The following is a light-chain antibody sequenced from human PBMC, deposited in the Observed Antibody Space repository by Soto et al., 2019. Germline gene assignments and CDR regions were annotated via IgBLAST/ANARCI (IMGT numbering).Light chain of an antibody. CDR2: GAS. V-gene: IGKV3-15*01. J-gene: IGKJ1*01. CDR1: QSVSSN. Sequence: IVMTQSPATLSVSPGERVTLSCRASQSVSSNLAWYQQKPGQAPRLLIYGASTRATGIPARFSGSGSGTEFTLTISSLQSEDFAVYYCQQYNNWPPWTFGQGTKV. CDR3: QQYNNWPPWT.